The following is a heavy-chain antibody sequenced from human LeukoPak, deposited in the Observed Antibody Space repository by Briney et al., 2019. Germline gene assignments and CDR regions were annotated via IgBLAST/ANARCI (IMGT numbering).Heavy chain of an antibody. CDR1: GFTFSSYS. V-gene: IGHV3-21*01. D-gene: IGHD2-21*02. CDR2: ISSSRSYI. J-gene: IGHJ4*02. Sequence: GGSLRLSCAASGFTFSSYSMKWVRQAQGKGLEWVSSISSSRSYIYYADSVKGRFTISRDNAKNSLYLQMNSLRAEDTAVYYCARDGVDCGGDCYSDFWGQGTLVTVSS. CDR3: ARDGVDCGGDCYSDF.